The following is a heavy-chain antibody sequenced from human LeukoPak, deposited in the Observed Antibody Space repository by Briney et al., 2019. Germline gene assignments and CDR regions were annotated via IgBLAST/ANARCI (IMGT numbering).Heavy chain of an antibody. Sequence: GGSLRLSCAASGFTFSSYAMHWVRQAPGKGLEWVAVISYDGSNKYYADSVKGRFTISRDNSKNTLYLQMNSLRAEDTAVYYCARETSYYYDSSGYAVDYWGQGTLVTVSS. CDR1: GFTFSSYA. CDR3: ARETSYYYDSSGYAVDY. V-gene: IGHV3-30-3*01. J-gene: IGHJ4*02. D-gene: IGHD3-22*01. CDR2: ISYDGSNK.